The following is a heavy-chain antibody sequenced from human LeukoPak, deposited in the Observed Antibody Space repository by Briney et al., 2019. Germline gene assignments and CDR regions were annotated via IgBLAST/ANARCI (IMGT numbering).Heavy chain of an antibody. J-gene: IGHJ4*02. Sequence: PGGSLRLSCAASGFTFSSYGMPWVRQAPGKGLEWVAVISYDGSNKYYADSVKGRFTISRDNSKNTLYLQMNSLRAEDTAVYYCAKDLFEVAVAGRDSDYWGQGTLVTVSS. CDR1: GFTFSSYG. CDR3: AKDLFEVAVAGRDSDY. D-gene: IGHD6-19*01. V-gene: IGHV3-30*18. CDR2: ISYDGSNK.